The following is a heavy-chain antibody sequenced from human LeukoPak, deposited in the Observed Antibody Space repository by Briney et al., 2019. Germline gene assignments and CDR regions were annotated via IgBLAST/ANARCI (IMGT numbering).Heavy chain of an antibody. J-gene: IGHJ4*02. D-gene: IGHD3-9*01. V-gene: IGHV3-30*18. CDR1: GFTFSSYG. CDR3: AKDGNTRYFDWWQLIF. Sequence: GGSLRLSCAASGFTFSSYGMHWVRQAPGKGLEWVAVISYDGSNKYYADSVKGRFTISRDNSKNTLYLQMNSLRAEDTAVYYCAKDGNTRYFDWWQLIFWGQGTLVTVSS. CDR2: ISYDGSNK.